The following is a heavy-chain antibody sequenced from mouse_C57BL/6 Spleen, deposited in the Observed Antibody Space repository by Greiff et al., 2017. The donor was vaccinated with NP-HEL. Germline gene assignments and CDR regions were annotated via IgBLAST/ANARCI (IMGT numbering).Heavy chain of an antibody. J-gene: IGHJ4*01. V-gene: IGHV5-6*01. Sequence: EVKLMESGGDLVKPGGSLKLSCAASGFTFSSYGMSWVRQTPDKRLEWVATISSGGSYTYYPDSVKGRFTISRDNAKNTLYLQMSSLKSEDTAMYYCGNYGSSEGYYAMDYWGQGTSVTVSS. CDR3: GNYGSSEGYYAMDY. CDR1: GFTFSSYG. D-gene: IGHD1-1*01. CDR2: ISSGGSYT.